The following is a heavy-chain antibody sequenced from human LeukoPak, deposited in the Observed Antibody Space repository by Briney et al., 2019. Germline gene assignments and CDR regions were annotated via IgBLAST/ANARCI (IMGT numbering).Heavy chain of an antibody. D-gene: IGHD1-26*01. CDR3: ARAPTILYGMDV. CDR2: IIPILGIA. J-gene: IGHJ6*02. CDR1: GGTFSSYA. Sequence: SVKVSCKASGGTFSSYAISWVRQAPGQGLEWMGRIIPILGIANYAQKFQGRVTITADKSTSTAYMELSSLRSEDTAVYYCARAPTILYGMDVWGQGTTVTVSS. V-gene: IGHV1-69*04.